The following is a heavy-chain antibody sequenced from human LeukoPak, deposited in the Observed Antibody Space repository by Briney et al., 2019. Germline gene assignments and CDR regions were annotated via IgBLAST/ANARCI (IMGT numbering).Heavy chain of an antibody. Sequence: GGSLRLSCAASGFTFSNSAAHWVRQAPGKGLEWVAVLSSDGSNQYYADSVKGRFTISRDYSKNTLYLQMNSLRAEDTAVYYCAREMYSRSYYFDYWGQGTLVTVSS. CDR3: AREMYSRSYYFDY. CDR2: LSSDGSNQ. CDR1: GFTFSNSA. D-gene: IGHD6-6*01. V-gene: IGHV3-30-3*01. J-gene: IGHJ4*02.